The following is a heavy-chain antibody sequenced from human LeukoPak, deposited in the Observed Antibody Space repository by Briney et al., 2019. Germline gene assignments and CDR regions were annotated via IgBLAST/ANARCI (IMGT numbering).Heavy chain of an antibody. V-gene: IGHV1-69*13. CDR2: IIPIFGTA. J-gene: IGHJ5*02. D-gene: IGHD5-18*01. Sequence: WASLKVSCKASGDTFSRYAISWVRQAPGQGLEWMGGIIPIFGTANYAQKFQGRATITAAESTSTAYMELSSLRSEETAVYYWARGRGYSHSWFDPWGEGTLVTVSS. CDR3: ARGRGYSHSWFDP. CDR1: GDTFSRYA.